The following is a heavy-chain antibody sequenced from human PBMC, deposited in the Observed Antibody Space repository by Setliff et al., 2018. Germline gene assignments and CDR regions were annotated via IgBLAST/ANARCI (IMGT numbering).Heavy chain of an antibody. Sequence: SETLSLTCAVYGGSFSGYYWSWIRQPPGKGLEWIGEINHSGSTNYNPSLKSRVTISVDTSKNQFSLKLSSVTAADTAVYYCARGKVLYDYVWGIYRYEDYYYGMDVWGQGTTVTVSS. CDR2: INHSGST. CDR1: GGSFSGYY. CDR3: ARGKVLYDYVWGIYRYEDYYYGMDV. J-gene: IGHJ6*02. V-gene: IGHV4-34*01. D-gene: IGHD3-16*02.